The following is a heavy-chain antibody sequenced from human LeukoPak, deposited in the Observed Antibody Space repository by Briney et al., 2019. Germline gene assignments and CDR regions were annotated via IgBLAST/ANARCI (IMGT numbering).Heavy chain of an antibody. CDR3: ARDNDYCSSTSCYGGYYYGMDV. CDR1: GGSISSYY. J-gene: IGHJ6*02. D-gene: IGHD2-2*01. Sequence: SETLSLTCTVSGGSISSYYWSWIRHPAGRGLEWIGRIYTSVSTNYNPSLKSRVTMSVDTSKNQFSLKLSSVTAADTAVYYCARDNDYCSSTSCYGGYYYGMDVWGQGTTVTVSS. CDR2: IYTSVST. V-gene: IGHV4-4*07.